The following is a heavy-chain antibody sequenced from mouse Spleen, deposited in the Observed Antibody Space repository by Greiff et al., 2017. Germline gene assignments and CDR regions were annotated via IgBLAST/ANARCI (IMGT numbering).Heavy chain of an antibody. V-gene: IGHV1-62-2*01. CDR1: GYTFTEYT. Sequence: QVQLQQSGAELVKPGASVKLSCKASGYTFTEYTIHWVKQRPGQGLEWIGWFYPGSGSTKYNEKFKDKATLTADQSSSTVYMELSRLTSEDSAVYFCARHALRSLYSRYYFDYWGQGTTLTVSS. CDR2: FYPGSGST. CDR3: ARHALRSLYSRYYFDY. J-gene: IGHJ2*01. D-gene: IGHD2-12*01.